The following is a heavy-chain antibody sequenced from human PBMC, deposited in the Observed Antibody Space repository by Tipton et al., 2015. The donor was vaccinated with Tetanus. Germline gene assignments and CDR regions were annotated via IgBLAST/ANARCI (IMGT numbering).Heavy chain of an antibody. D-gene: IGHD3-22*01. Sequence: QLVQSGAEVKEPGESLKISCKGSGYSLTSYWIGWVRQMPGKGLEWMGIIYPGDSDTRYSPSFQGQVTISADKSISTAYLQWSSLKASDTAMYYCARRLRYYDSSGYYYYYYGMDVWGQGTTVTVSS. CDR1: GYSLTSYW. CDR2: IYPGDSDT. V-gene: IGHV5-51*01. J-gene: IGHJ6*02. CDR3: ARRLRYYDSSGYYYYYYGMDV.